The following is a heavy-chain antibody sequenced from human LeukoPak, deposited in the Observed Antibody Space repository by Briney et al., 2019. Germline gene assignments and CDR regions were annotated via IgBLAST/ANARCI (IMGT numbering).Heavy chain of an antibody. CDR2: INWNGGST. CDR3: ARGPTDSSSWYYYYYYMDV. CDR1: GFTFDDYG. Sequence: GGSLRLSCAASGFTFDDYGMSWVRQAPGKGLEWVSGINWNGGSTGYADSVKGRFTISRDNAKNSLYLQMNSLRAEDTAVYYCARGPTDSSSWYYYYYYMDVWGKGTTVTVSS. D-gene: IGHD6-13*01. J-gene: IGHJ6*03. V-gene: IGHV3-20*04.